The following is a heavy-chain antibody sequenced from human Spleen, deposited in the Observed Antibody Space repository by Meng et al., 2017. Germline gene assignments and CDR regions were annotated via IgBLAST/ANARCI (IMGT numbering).Heavy chain of an antibody. CDR1: GGAVSRGSYD. CDR2: IYYSGST. CDR3: AISTRIAAAGKRWFDP. J-gene: IGHJ5*02. D-gene: IGHD6-13*01. Sequence: QGQLQDSDSGLCRPSETLPLTCTVSGGAVSRGSYDWSWIRQPPGKGLEWIGYIYYSGSTNYNPSLKSRVTISVDTSKNQFSLKLSAVTAADTAVYYCAISTRIAAAGKRWFDPWGQGTLVTVSS. V-gene: IGHV4-61*01.